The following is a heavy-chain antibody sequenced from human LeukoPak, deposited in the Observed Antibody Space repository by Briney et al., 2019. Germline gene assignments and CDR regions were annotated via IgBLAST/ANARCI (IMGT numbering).Heavy chain of an antibody. V-gene: IGHV3-23*01. CDR2: IGGRGGNI. D-gene: IGHD5-18*01. CDR1: GFIFSNYA. CDR3: AKDTADPDYYYYYYMDV. J-gene: IGHJ6*03. Sequence: GGSLRLSCAASGFIFSNYAMIWVRQAPGKGLEWVSTIGGRGGNIYYAESVKGRFTISRDNSKNTLFLQMNSLRAEDTAVYYCAKDTADPDYYYYYYMDVWGKGPRSPSP.